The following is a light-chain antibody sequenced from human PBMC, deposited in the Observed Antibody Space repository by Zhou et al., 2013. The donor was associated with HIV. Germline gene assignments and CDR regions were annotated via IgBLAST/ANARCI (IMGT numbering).Light chain of an antibody. CDR1: QSVSSN. CDR3: QQRTNWPIT. CDR2: AAS. Sequence: EIVITQSPATLYVSPGESATLSCRASQSVSSNLAWYQQKPGQGPRLLIYAASTRATGTPARFSGSASGTEFTLTISSLEPEDFAVYYCQQRTNWPITFGQGTRLEIK. V-gene: IGKV3-15*01. J-gene: IGKJ5*01.